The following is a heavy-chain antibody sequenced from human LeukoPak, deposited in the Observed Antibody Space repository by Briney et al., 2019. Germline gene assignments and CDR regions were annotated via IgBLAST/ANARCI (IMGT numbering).Heavy chain of an antibody. CDR1: GGSISSSSYY. D-gene: IGHD3-3*01. CDR3: ARGGYDFWSGLSTTNWFDP. CDR2: IYYSGST. V-gene: IGHV4-39*07. Sequence: SETLSLTCTVSGGSISSSSYYWGWIRQPPGKGLEWIGSIYYSGSTYYNPSLKSRVTISVDTSKNQFSLKLSSVTAADTAVYYCARGGYDFWSGLSTTNWFDPWGQGTLVTVSS. J-gene: IGHJ5*02.